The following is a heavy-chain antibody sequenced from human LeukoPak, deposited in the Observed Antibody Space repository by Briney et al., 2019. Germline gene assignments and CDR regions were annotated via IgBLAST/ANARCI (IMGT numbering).Heavy chain of an antibody. CDR1: GYTFTSYY. V-gene: IGHV1-46*01. CDR3: ALETYYYDSSGYDY. Sequence: ASVKVSCKASGYTFTSYYTHWVRQAPGQGLEWMGIINPSGGSTSYAQKLQGRVTMTTDTSTSTAYMELRSLRSDDTAVYYCALETYYYDSSGYDYWGQGTLVTVSS. CDR2: INPSGGST. J-gene: IGHJ4*02. D-gene: IGHD3-22*01.